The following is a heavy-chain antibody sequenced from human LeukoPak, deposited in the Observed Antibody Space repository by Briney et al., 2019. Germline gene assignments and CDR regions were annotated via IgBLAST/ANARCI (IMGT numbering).Heavy chain of an antibody. CDR2: INPNSGVS. J-gene: IGHJ6*03. CDR3: ARASYSSSWYFSNVLTYYYYYMDV. CDR1: GYSFTGYY. D-gene: IGHD6-13*01. Sequence: GASVRVSCKTSGYSFTGYYMQWVRQAPGQGLEWMGWINPNSGVSNYAQKFQGRVTMTTDTSISTAYMELSRLRSDDTAVYYCARASYSSSWYFSNVLTYYYYYMDVWGKGTTVTISS. V-gene: IGHV1-2*02.